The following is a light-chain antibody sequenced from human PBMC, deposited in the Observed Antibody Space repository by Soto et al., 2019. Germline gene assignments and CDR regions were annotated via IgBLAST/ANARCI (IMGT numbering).Light chain of an antibody. CDR3: QQYGSSPFT. CDR2: GAS. Sequence: EILMTQSPATLSVSPGESATLSCRASQSVSTSLAWYQQKPGQAPRLLIYGASTRATDIPARFSGSGSGTDFTLTISRLEPEDFAVYYCQQYGSSPFTFGPGTKVDI. J-gene: IGKJ3*01. V-gene: IGKV3-20*01. CDR1: QSVSTS.